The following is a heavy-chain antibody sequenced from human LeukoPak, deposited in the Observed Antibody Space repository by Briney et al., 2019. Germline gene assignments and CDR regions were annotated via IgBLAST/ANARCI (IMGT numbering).Heavy chain of an antibody. CDR2: ISSSSSTI. CDR3: ARGGRGYSYGGAFDI. V-gene: IGHV3-48*01. J-gene: IGHJ3*02. D-gene: IGHD5-18*01. Sequence: PGGSLRLSCAASGFTFSSYSMNWVCQAPGKGLEWVSYISSSSSTIYYADSVKGRFTISRDNAKNSLYLQMSSLRAEDTAVYYCARGGRGYSYGGAFDIWGQGTMVTVSS. CDR1: GFTFSSYS.